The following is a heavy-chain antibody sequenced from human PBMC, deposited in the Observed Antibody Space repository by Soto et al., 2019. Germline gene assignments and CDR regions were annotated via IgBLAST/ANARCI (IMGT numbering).Heavy chain of an antibody. J-gene: IGHJ4*02. V-gene: IGHV3-21*01. D-gene: IGHD3-9*01. CDR3: ASGYDILTGQF. Sequence: NPGVSLRLSCAASGFTFSSHSMHWARQAPGQGLEWVSSISSSSSYIYYADSVKGRFTISRDNAKNSLSLQMNSLRAEDTAVYYCASGYDILTGQFWGQGT. CDR1: GFTFSSHS. CDR2: ISSSSSYI.